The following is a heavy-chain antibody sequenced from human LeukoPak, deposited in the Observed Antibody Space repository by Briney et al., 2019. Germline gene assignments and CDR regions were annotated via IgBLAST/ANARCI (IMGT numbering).Heavy chain of an antibody. D-gene: IGHD3-16*01. V-gene: IGHV3-20*01. J-gene: IGHJ4*02. CDR1: GFTFADFG. Sequence: PGGSLRLSCEASGFTFADFGMAWVRQAPGKGLEWVSGINWNGGSTGYADSVKGRFTISRDNAKNSLYLQMYSLRVEDTALYHCVRDTAGPLRGGNDYWGQGILVTVSS. CDR2: INWNGGST. CDR3: VRDTAGPLRGGNDY.